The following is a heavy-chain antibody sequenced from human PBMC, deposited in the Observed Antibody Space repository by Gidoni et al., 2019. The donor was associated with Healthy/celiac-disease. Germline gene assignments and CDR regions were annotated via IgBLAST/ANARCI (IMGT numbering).Heavy chain of an antibody. D-gene: IGHD7-27*01. CDR3: ARVLTGDAFDI. Sequence: QVQLVQSVAEVQKPGASVTVSCQASGYTFTGYYMHWVRQAPGQGLEWMGWINPNSGGKNYEKKFQGRVTRTREKSSSTAYMELSRLRSEDTAVYYCARVLTGDAFDIWGQGTMVTVSS. CDR1: GYTFTGYY. CDR2: INPNSGGK. V-gene: IGHV1-2*02. J-gene: IGHJ3*02.